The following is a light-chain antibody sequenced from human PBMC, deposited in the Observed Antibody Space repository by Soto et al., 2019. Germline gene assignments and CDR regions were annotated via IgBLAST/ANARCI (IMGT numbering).Light chain of an antibody. J-gene: IGLJ2*01. V-gene: IGLV1-44*01. Sequence: QSVLTQPPSASGTPGQRVTISCSGSSSNIGSNAVNWYQHLPGTAPKLLIYLNNQWPSGVPDRFSGSKSGTSASLAISGLQSEDEAVYYCATWDDSLNGPLFGGGTKLTVL. CDR2: LNN. CDR1: SSNIGSNA. CDR3: ATWDDSLNGPL.